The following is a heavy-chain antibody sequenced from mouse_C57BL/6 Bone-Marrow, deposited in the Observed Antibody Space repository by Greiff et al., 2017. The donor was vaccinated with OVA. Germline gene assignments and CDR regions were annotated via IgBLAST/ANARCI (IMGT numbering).Heavy chain of an antibody. V-gene: IGHV6-3*01. J-gene: IGHJ3*01. CDR3: TGEGYPPFAY. CDR2: IRLKSDNYAT. D-gene: IGHD2-2*01. Sequence: EVKLMESGGGLVQPGGSMKLSCVASGFTFSNYWMNWVRQSPEKGLEWVAQIRLKSDNYATHYAESVKGRFTISRDDSKSSVYLQMNNLRAEDTGIYYCTGEGYPPFAYWGQGTLVTVSA. CDR1: GFTFSNYW.